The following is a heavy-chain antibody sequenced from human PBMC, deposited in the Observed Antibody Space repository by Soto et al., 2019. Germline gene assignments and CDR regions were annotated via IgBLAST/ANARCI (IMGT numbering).Heavy chain of an antibody. D-gene: IGHD4-17*01. CDR1: GGSISSSSYY. CDR2: IYYSGST. Sequence: QLQLQESGPGLVKPSETLSLTCTVSGGSISSSSYYWGWIRQPPGKGLEWIGSIYYSGSTYYNPSLNSRATISDDTSKNQFPLKLSSVTAADTAVYYCASSPDLRYYFDYWGQGTLVTVSS. CDR3: ASSPDLRYYFDY. V-gene: IGHV4-39*01. J-gene: IGHJ4*02.